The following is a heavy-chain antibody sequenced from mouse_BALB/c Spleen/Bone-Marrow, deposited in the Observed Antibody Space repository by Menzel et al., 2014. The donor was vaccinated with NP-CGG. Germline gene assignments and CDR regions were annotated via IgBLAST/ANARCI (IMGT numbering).Heavy chain of an antibody. Sequence: VQLQQPGTVLARPGAAVKMSCKASGYTFSNYWMHWVKQRPGQGLEWIGTIYPGNSDTTYNQKFKGKATLTAVTSTSTAYMELSSLTYEDSAVYYCTTLARNKFDYWGQGTTLTVSS. V-gene: IGHV1-5*01. CDR1: GYTFSNYW. CDR2: IYPGNSDT. J-gene: IGHJ2*01. CDR3: TTLARNKFDY. D-gene: IGHD3-1*01.